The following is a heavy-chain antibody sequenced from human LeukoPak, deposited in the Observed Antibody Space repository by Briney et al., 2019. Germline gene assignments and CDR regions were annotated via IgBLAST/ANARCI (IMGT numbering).Heavy chain of an antibody. CDR1: GYTFTSYG. D-gene: IGHD3-22*01. Sequence: GASVKVSCTTSGYTFTSYGISWVRQAPGPGPEWVGWISPYNGNTKYARRFQARVTMTTDTSTSTAYMELRSLRSDDTAVYFCARGFYYDSGVFPDFQTFDSWGQGTLVTVSS. V-gene: IGHV1-18*01. CDR3: ARGFYYDSGVFPDFQTFDS. CDR2: ISPYNGNT. J-gene: IGHJ4*02.